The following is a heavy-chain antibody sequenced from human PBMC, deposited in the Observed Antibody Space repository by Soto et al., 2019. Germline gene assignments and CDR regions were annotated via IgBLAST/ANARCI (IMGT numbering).Heavy chain of an antibody. CDR2: IWYDGSNK. CDR3: ARETVTMVRGVITRKAYFDY. CDR1: GFTFSSYG. D-gene: IGHD3-10*01. V-gene: IGHV3-33*01. J-gene: IGHJ4*02. Sequence: LRLSCAASGFTFSSYGMHWVRQAPGKGLEWVAVIWYDGSNKYYADSVKGRFTISRDNSKNTLYLQMNSLRAEDTAVYYCARETVTMVRGVITRKAYFDYWGQGTLVTVSS.